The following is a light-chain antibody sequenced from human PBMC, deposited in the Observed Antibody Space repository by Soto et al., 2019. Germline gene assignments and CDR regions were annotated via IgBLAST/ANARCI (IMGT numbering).Light chain of an antibody. V-gene: IGKV1-9*01. CDR2: AAS. CDR3: QQLNSYPIT. Sequence: DIQLTQSPSFLSASVGDRVTITCRASQGISSYLAWYQQKPGKAPKLLIYAASTLQSGVPSRFIGSGSGAEFTLTISSLQPEYFATYYCQQLNSYPITFGHGARLEIK. CDR1: QGISSY. J-gene: IGKJ5*01.